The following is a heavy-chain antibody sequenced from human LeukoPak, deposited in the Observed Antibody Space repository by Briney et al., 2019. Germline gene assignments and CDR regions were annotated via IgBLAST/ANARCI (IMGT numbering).Heavy chain of an antibody. D-gene: IGHD3-16*01. CDR1: GFTFDDYA. CDR2: ISWNSGSI. Sequence: PGGSLRLSCAASGFTFDDYAMHWVRHAPGKGLEWVSGISWNSGSIGYADSVKGRFTISRDNAKNSLYLQMNSLRAEDTALYYCAKDNDLIYWGQGTLVTVSS. J-gene: IGHJ4*02. V-gene: IGHV3-9*01. CDR3: AKDNDLIY.